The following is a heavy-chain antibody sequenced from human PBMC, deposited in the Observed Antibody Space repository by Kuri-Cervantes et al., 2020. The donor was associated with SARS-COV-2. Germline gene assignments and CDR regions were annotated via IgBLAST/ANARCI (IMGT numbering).Heavy chain of an antibody. Sequence: GESLKISCAASGFNFDDYAVSWVRQAPGKGLEWVGRIKGKTDGGTTDYAAPVKGRFTISRDDSKNTLELQMNSLKTEDTAVYYCTTDPTLADTDYYYYYMDVWGKGTTVTVSS. D-gene: IGHD5-18*01. J-gene: IGHJ6*03. CDR2: IKGKTDGGTT. V-gene: IGHV3-15*01. CDR1: GFNFDDYA. CDR3: TTDPTLADTDYYYYYMDV.